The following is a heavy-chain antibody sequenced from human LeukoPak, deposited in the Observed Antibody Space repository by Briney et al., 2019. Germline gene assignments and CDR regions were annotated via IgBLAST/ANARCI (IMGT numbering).Heavy chain of an antibody. CDR2: ISSSSSNI. Sequence: GGSLRLSCAASGFTFSSYSMNWVRQAPGKGLEWVSHISSSSSNIYYADSVRGRFTISRDNAKNSLYLQMNSLRGEDTAVYYCAKGGSPSCYSSSGYWGQGTLVTVSS. V-gene: IGHV3-48*01. CDR1: GFTFSSYS. J-gene: IGHJ4*02. CDR3: AKGGSPSCYSSSGY. D-gene: IGHD2-2*01.